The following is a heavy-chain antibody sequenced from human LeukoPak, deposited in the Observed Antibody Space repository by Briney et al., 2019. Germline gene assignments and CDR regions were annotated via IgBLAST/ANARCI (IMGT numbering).Heavy chain of an antibody. D-gene: IGHD3-10*01. CDR3: ARAVTYFYGSVNYDWFDP. CDR1: GFTFSSYW. CDR2: IKSDGST. Sequence: GGSLRLSCAASGFTFSSYWMHWVRQIPGKGLVWVSRIKSDGSTIYADSVKGRFTISRDNAKNTVYLQMNSLRAEDTAIYYCARAVTYFYGSVNYDWFDPWGQGTLVTVSS. V-gene: IGHV3-74*01. J-gene: IGHJ5*02.